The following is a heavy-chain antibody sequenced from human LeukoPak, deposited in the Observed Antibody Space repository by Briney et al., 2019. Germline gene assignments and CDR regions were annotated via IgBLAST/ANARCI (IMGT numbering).Heavy chain of an antibody. V-gene: IGHV4-34*01. CDR1: GGSFSGYY. J-gene: IGHJ4*02. CDR3: ARGWYDSSGYHFDY. D-gene: IGHD3-22*01. Sequence: PSETLSLTCAVYGGSFSGYYWSWIRQPPGKGLEWIGEINHSGSTNYNPSLKSRVTISVDTSKNQFSLKLSSVTAADTAVYYCARGWYDSSGYHFDYWGQGTLVTVSS. CDR2: INHSGST.